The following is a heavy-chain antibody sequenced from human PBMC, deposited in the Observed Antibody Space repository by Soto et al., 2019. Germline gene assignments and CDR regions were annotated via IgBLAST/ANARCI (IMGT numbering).Heavy chain of an antibody. CDR3: ARAVLKRKDIVVVVAAFAFDI. J-gene: IGHJ3*02. Sequence: ASVKVSCKASGYTFTSYAMHWVRQAPGQRLEWMGWINAGNGNTKYSQKFQGRVTITRDTSASTAYMELSSLRSEDTAVYYCARAVLKRKDIVVVVAAFAFDIWGQGTMVTVSS. V-gene: IGHV1-3*01. CDR2: INAGNGNT. D-gene: IGHD2-15*01. CDR1: GYTFTSYA.